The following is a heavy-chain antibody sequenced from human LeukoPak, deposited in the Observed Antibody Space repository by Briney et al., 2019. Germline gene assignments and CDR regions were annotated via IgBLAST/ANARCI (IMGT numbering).Heavy chain of an antibody. CDR2: ISSSSTTI. CDR3: ARGVYASGWYPDYFDY. J-gene: IGHJ4*02. CDR1: GFTFSTYD. D-gene: IGHD6-19*01. Sequence: GGSLRLSCAASGFTFSTYDMNWVRKAPGKGLEWVSYISSSSTTIYYADSVKGRFTISRDNAKNSLYLQLNSLRAEDTAMYFCARGVYASGWYPDYFDYWGQGTLVTVSS. V-gene: IGHV3-48*04.